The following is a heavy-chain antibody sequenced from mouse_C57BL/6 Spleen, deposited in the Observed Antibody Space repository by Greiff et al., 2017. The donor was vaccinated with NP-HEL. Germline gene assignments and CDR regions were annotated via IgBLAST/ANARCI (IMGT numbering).Heavy chain of an antibody. CDR2: INPGSGGT. J-gene: IGHJ4*01. V-gene: IGHV1-54*01. CDR1: GYAFTNYL. D-gene: IGHD1-1*01. CDR3: AGNYYGSSYEGAMDY. Sequence: VKLQESGAELVRPGTSVKVSCKASGYAFTNYLIEWVKQRPGQGLEWIGVINPGSGGTNYNEKFKGKATLTADKSSSTAYMQLSSLTSEDSAVYFCAGNYYGSSYEGAMDYWGQGTSVTVSS.